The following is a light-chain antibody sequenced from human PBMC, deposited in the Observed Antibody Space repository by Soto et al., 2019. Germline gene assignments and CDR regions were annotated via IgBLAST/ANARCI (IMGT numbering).Light chain of an antibody. V-gene: IGLV2-14*01. Sequence: QSVLTQPASVSGSPGQSITIPCTGTSSDVGAYDYVSWYQQHPGKAPKYLIYEVSNRPSGISDRFSGSKSGTTASLTISALQAEDEADYYCSSYTTTDPYVFGTGTKVTVL. CDR3: SSYTTTDPYV. J-gene: IGLJ1*01. CDR1: SSDVGAYDY. CDR2: EVS.